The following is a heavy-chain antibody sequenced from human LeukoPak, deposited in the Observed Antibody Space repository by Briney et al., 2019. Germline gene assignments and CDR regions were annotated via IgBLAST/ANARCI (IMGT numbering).Heavy chain of an antibody. D-gene: IGHD2-8*01. CDR1: GFTFSSYW. Sequence: PGGSLRLSCAASGFTFSSYWMHWVRQAPGKGLVWVSRINSDGSSTSYADSVKGRFTISRDNAKNTLYLQMNSLRAEDTAVYYCARLPIMPLSGPGYCTNGVCYTLYYYYGMDVWGQGTTVTVSS. CDR3: ARLPIMPLSGPGYCTNGVCYTLYYYYGMDV. V-gene: IGHV3-74*01. CDR2: INSDGSST. J-gene: IGHJ6*02.